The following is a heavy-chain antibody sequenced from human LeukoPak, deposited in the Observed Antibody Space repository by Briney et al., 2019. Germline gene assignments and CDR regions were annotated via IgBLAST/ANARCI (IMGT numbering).Heavy chain of an antibody. J-gene: IGHJ4*02. CDR1: GFNVSSNY. CDR3: ARGSGYPMYFDY. D-gene: IGHD3-3*01. V-gene: IGHV3-53*01. Sequence: GGSLRLSCAASGFNVSSNYMSWVRQAPGKGLECVSVFHSGGNTYYADSVKGRVSISRDNSKNKMYLQMNSLRAEDTAVYYCARGSGYPMYFDYWGQGTLVTVSS. CDR2: FHSGGNT.